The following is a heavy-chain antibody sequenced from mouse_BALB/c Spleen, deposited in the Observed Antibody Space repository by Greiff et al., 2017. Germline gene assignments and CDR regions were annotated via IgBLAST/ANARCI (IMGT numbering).Heavy chain of an antibody. Sequence: VHVKQSGTVLARPGASVKMSCKASGYSFTSYWMHWVKQRPGQGLEWIGAIYPGNSDTSYNQKFKGKAKLTSVTSASTAYMELSSLTNEDSAVYYCTRGGYGQVDWYFDVWGAGTTVTVSS. CDR1: GYSFTSYW. CDR3: TRGGYGQVDWYFDV. J-gene: IGHJ1*01. CDR2: IYPGNSDT. V-gene: IGHV1-5*01. D-gene: IGHD1-2*01.